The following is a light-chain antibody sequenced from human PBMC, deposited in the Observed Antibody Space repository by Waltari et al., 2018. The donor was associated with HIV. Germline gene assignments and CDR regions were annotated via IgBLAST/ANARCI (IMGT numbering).Light chain of an antibody. CDR3: QQHGSSPYT. Sequence: ELVLTQSPGTLSLSPGERATLSCRASQSVSSSYLAWYQQKPGQAPRLLIYGASNRATGIPDRFSGSGSGTDFTLTISRLEPEDFAVYYCQQHGSSPYTFGQGTKLEIK. J-gene: IGKJ2*01. CDR1: QSVSSSY. CDR2: GAS. V-gene: IGKV3-20*01.